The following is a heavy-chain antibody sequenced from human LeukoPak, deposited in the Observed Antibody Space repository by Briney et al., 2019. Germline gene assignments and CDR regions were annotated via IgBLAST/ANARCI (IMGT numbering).Heavy chain of an antibody. CDR3: AKDTRYSYGYGMDV. J-gene: IGHJ6*02. D-gene: IGHD5-18*01. CDR2: ITWNSGST. CDR1: GFTFDDYD. V-gene: IGHV3-9*01. Sequence: GRSLRLSCAASGFTFDDYDMNWVRHASGKGLEWVLGITWNSGSTGYADSVKGRFTISRDTAKNSLYLQMNSLRAEDTALYYCAKDTRYSYGYGMDVWGQGTTVTVSS.